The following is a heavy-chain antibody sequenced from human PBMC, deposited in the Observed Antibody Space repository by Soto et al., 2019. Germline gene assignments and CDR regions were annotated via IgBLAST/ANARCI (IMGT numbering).Heavy chain of an antibody. J-gene: IGHJ4*02. D-gene: IGHD6-19*01. V-gene: IGHV1-46*01. Sequence: ASVKVSCKASGYTFTSYYMHCVRQAPGQGLEWMGIINPSGGSTSYAQKFQGRVTMTRDTSTSTVYMELSSLRSEDTAVYYCARAVAVAADFDYWGQGTLVTVSS. CDR2: INPSGGST. CDR3: ARAVAVAADFDY. CDR1: GYTFTSYY.